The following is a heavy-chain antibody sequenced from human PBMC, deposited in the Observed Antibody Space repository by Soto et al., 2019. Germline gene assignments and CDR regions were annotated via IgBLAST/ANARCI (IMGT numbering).Heavy chain of an antibody. D-gene: IGHD5-12*01. CDR1: GFSLSTSGMC. V-gene: IGHV2-70*11. CDR2: IDWDDDK. J-gene: IGHJ4*02. Sequence: SGPTLVNPTQTLTLTCTFSGFSLSTSGMCVSWIRQPPGRALEWLARIDWDDDKYYSTSLKTRLTISKDTYKNQVVLTMTNMVPLDTATYYCVRIQSGPYYFDYWGQGTLVTVSS. CDR3: VRIQSGPYYFDY.